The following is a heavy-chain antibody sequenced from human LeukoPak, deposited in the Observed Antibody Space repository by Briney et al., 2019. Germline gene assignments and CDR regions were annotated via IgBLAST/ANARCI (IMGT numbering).Heavy chain of an antibody. CDR3: ARDQEGPQGGANSFAY. J-gene: IGHJ4*02. CDR1: GGSISSYY. V-gene: IGHV4-59*01. D-gene: IGHD2-15*01. CDR2: IYYSGST. Sequence: MTSETLSLTCTVSGGSISSYYWSWIRQPPGKGLEWIGYIYYSGSTNYNPSLKSRVTISVDTSKNQFSLKLSSVTAADTAVYYCARDQEGPQGGANSFAYWGQGTLVTVSS.